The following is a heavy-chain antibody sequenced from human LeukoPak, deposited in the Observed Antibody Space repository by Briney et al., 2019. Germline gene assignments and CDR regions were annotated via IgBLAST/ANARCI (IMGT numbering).Heavy chain of an antibody. CDR1: GFIFSTYA. CDR2: ISASGTNT. J-gene: IGHJ4*02. CDR3: AKLVATGATPTDY. Sequence: PGGSLRLSCAASGFIFSTYAMTWVRQAPGKGLEWVSVISASGTNTDYAGSVKGRFTISRDNSKNTVSLQMNSLRAEGTAIYYCAKLVATGATPTDYWGQGTLVTVSS. V-gene: IGHV3-23*01. D-gene: IGHD1-1*01.